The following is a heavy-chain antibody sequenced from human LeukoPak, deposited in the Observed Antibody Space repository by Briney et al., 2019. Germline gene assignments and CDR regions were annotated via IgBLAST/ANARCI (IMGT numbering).Heavy chain of an antibody. J-gene: IGHJ6*03. D-gene: IGHD1-26*01. CDR2: IYSGGST. Sequence: PGGSLRLSCAASGFTVSSNYMSWVRQAPGKGLEWVSVIYSGGSTYYADSVKGRFTISRDNSKNTPYLQMNSLRAEDTAVYYCARGGQEWELPYYYYYMDVWGKGTTVTVSS. V-gene: IGHV3-66*02. CDR1: GFTVSSNY. CDR3: ARGGQEWELPYYYYYMDV.